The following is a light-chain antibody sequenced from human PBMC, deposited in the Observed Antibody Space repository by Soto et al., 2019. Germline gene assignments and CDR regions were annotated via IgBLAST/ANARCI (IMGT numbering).Light chain of an antibody. V-gene: IGKV2-24*01. CDR1: QSLVYSDGNTY. J-gene: IGKJ1*01. CDR3: MQATQFPWT. CDR2: KTS. Sequence: DIAMTQTPLSSPVTLGQPASISCRSSQSLVYSDGNTYLSWLQQRPGQPPRLLIYKTSNRFSGVPDRFSGSGAGTDFTLKISRVEAEDVGVYYCMQATQFPWTFGQGTKVEIK.